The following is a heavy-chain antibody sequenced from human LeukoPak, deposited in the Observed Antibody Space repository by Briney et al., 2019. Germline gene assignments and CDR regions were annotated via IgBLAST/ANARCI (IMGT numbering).Heavy chain of an antibody. D-gene: IGHD1-26*01. CDR1: GYTFTSYG. Sequence: ASVKVSCKASGYTFTSYGISWVRQAPRQGLEWMGWISAYNGNTNYAQKLQGRVTMTTDTSTSTAYMELRSLRSDDTAVYYCARDEDYNSGSYPPDYWGQGTLVTVSS. CDR3: ARDEDYNSGSYPPDY. V-gene: IGHV1-18*01. CDR2: ISAYNGNT. J-gene: IGHJ4*02.